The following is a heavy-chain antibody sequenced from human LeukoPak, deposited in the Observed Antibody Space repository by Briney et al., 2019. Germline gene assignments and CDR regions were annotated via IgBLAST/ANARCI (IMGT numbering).Heavy chain of an antibody. CDR1: GFTFSSYA. D-gene: IGHD2-2*01. CDR2: ISYDGSNK. J-gene: IGHJ4*02. CDR3: ARTKNPYCSSTSCYYYFDY. Sequence: PGGSLRLSCAASGFTFSSYAMHWVRPAPGKGLAWVAVISYDGSNKYYADSVKGRFTISRDNSKHTLYLQMNSLRAEDTAVYYCARTKNPYCSSTSCYYYFDYWGQGTLVTVSS. V-gene: IGHV3-30-3*01.